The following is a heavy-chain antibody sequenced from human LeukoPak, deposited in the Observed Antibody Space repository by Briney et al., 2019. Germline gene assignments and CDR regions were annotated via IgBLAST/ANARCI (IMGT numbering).Heavy chain of an antibody. J-gene: IGHJ6*02. CDR2: IYYNGIT. CDR1: GGSTSRSDHY. D-gene: IGHD4-11*01. CDR3: ARDRLYDLGYSNYGVFTAYGMDV. V-gene: IGHV4-30-4*02. Sequence: RPSETLSLTCSVSGGSTSRSDHYWSWIRQPPGKGLEWIGNIYYNGITYYNPSLKSRVTISVDTSKNQFSLKLSSVTAADTAVYYCARDRLYDLGYSNYGVFTAYGMDVWGQGTTVTVSS.